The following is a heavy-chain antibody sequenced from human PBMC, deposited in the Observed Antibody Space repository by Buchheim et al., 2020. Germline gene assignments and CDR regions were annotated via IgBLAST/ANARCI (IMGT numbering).Heavy chain of an antibody. Sequence: EVQLVESGGGLVQPGGSLRLSCAASGFTFSSYWMSWVRQAPGKGLEWVANIKQDGSEKYYVDSVKGRLTISRDNAKNSLYLQMNSLRAEDTAVYYCARVAAAGYYYYGMDVWGQGTT. J-gene: IGHJ6*02. CDR1: GFTFSSYW. D-gene: IGHD6-13*01. V-gene: IGHV3-7*01. CDR2: IKQDGSEK. CDR3: ARVAAAGYYYYGMDV.